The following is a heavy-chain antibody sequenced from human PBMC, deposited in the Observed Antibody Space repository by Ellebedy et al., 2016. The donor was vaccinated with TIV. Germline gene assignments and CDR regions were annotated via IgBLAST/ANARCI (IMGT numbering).Heavy chain of an antibody. D-gene: IGHD4-17*01. CDR3: AREGNYGTNMDPYDI. CDR2: IGIAGDT. J-gene: IGHJ3*02. V-gene: IGHV3-13*01. Sequence: GGSLRLSCAASGFAFSTYELHWVRQPAGGGLEWVSAIGIAGDTFYADSMKGRFTVSRDNAKNSLYLQMNNLRPGDTAVYYCAREGNYGTNMDPYDIWGQGTMVTVSS. CDR1: GFAFSTYE.